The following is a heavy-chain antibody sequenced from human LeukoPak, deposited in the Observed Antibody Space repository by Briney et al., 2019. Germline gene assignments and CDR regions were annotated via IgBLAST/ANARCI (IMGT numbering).Heavy chain of an antibody. Sequence: SLRLSCAASGFTFDDYAMHWVRQAPGEGLEWVSGISWNSGSIGYADSVKGRFTISRDNDKNSMYLQMNSLRAEDTALYYCEKEGSIAAAAPRVPYSSGWYPYYYYYYMDVWGKGTTVTVSS. J-gene: IGHJ6*03. CDR1: GFTFDDYA. D-gene: IGHD6-19*01. CDR2: ISWNSGSI. CDR3: EKEGSIAAAAPRVPYSSGWYPYYYYYYMDV. V-gene: IGHV3-9*01.